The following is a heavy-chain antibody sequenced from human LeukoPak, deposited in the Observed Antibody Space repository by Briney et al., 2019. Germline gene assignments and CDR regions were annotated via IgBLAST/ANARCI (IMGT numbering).Heavy chain of an antibody. V-gene: IGHV4-34*01. J-gene: IGHJ4*02. CDR2: INHSGST. CDR3: ARGRWEPRRVLDY. D-gene: IGHD1-26*01. CDR1: GGSFSGYY. Sequence: PSETLSLTCAVYGGSFSGYYWSWIRQPPGEGLEWIGEINHSGSTNYNPSLKSRVTISVDTSKNQFSLKLSSVTAADTAVYYCARGRWEPRRVLDYWGQGALVTVSS.